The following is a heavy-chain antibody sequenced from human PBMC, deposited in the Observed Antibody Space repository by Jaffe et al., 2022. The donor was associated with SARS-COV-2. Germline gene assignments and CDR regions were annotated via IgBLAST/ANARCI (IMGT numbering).Heavy chain of an antibody. Sequence: EVQLVESGGGLVQPGGTLRLSCAASGFIFRDYAMSWVRQAPGKGLEWVSIISDSGGSTYYADSVKGRFTISRDNSKNTLYLQMNSLRGEDTAVYYCAKDVAARRVDAVGGYWGQGTLVTVSS. D-gene: IGHD3-16*01. CDR1: GFIFRDYA. CDR3: AKDVAARRVDAVGGY. CDR2: ISDSGGST. J-gene: IGHJ4*02. V-gene: IGHV3-23*04.